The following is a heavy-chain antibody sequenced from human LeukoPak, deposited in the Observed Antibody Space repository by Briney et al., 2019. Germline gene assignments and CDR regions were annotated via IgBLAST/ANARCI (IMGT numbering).Heavy chain of an antibody. CDR2: ISSSSSTI. V-gene: IGHV3-48*04. D-gene: IGHD2-8*01. J-gene: IGHJ6*03. CDR3: AREGANPLYYYYYMDV. Sequence: GGSLRLSCAASGFTFSSYSVNWVRQAPGKGLEWVSYISSSSSTIYYADSVKGRFTISRDNAKNSLYLQMNSLRAEDTAVYYCAREGANPLYYYYYMDVWGKGTTVTVSS. CDR1: GFTFSSYS.